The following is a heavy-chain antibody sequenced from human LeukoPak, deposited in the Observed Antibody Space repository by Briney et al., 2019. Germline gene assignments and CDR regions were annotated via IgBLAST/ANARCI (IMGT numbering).Heavy chain of an antibody. D-gene: IGHD3-22*01. CDR3: ARDGYYYDSSGYYSYYFDY. CDR2: ISSSGSTI. J-gene: IGHJ4*02. Sequence: GGSLRLSCAASGFTFSSYEMNWVRQAPGKGLEWVSYISSSGSTIYYADSVKGRFTISRDNAKNSLYLQMNSLRAEDTAVYYCARDGYYYDSSGYYSYYFDYWGLGTLVTVSS. CDR1: GFTFSSYE. V-gene: IGHV3-48*03.